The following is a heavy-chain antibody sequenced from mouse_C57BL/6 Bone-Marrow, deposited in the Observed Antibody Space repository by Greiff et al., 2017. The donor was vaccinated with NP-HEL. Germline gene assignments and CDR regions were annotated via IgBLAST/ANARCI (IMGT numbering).Heavy chain of an antibody. CDR3: ARIKEDYYSNSWFAY. CDR1: GFSLSTFGMG. V-gene: IGHV8-8*01. Sequence: QVTLKESGPGILQPSQTLSLTCSFSGFSLSTFGMGVGWIRQPSGKGLEWLAHIWWDDDKYYNPALKSRLTISKDTSQNQVFLKIANVDTADTATYYCARIKEDYYSNSWFAYWGQGTLVTVSA. D-gene: IGHD2-5*01. CDR2: IWWDDDK. J-gene: IGHJ3*01.